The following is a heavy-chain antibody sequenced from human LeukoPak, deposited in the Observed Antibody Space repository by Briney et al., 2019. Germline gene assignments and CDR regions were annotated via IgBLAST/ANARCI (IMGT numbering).Heavy chain of an antibody. J-gene: IGHJ4*02. CDR2: IYSGGST. Sequence: AGGSLRLSCAASGFTVSSNYMSWVRQAPGKGLGWVSVIYSGGSTYYADSVKGRFTISRDNSKNTLYLQMNSLRAEDTAVYYCARGGSGYFKAFDYWGQGTLVTVSS. CDR1: GFTVSSNY. D-gene: IGHD3-22*01. V-gene: IGHV3-66*01. CDR3: ARGGSGYFKAFDY.